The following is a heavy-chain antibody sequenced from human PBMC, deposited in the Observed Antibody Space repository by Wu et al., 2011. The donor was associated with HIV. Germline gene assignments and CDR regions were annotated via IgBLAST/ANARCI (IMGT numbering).Heavy chain of an antibody. CDR3: ALSDQSWGKINWFDP. J-gene: IGHJ5*02. Sequence: VQLVQSGREVKKPGSSVKVSCKASGGTFSSYAINWVRQVPGQGLEWMGGIIPIFGTPNYAQKFQGRVTITADESTNTAYMELSSLRSEDTAVYYCALSDQSWGKINWFDPWGQGTLVTVSS. D-gene: IGHD3-16*01. CDR2: IIPIFGTP. V-gene: IGHV1-69*01. CDR1: GGTFSSYA.